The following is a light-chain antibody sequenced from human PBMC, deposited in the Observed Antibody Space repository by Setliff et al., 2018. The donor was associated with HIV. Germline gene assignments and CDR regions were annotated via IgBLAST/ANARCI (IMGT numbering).Light chain of an antibody. J-gene: IGLJ2*01. Sequence: QSVLTQPPSVSAAPGQKVTISCSGRTSNIGNNDVSWYQYLPGTAPKLLTYDNNKRPSGISDRFSGSKSGTSATLGITGLQTGDEADYYCGTWDDSLSAVVFGGGTK. V-gene: IGLV1-51*01. CDR2: DNN. CDR3: GTWDDSLSAVV. CDR1: TSNIGNND.